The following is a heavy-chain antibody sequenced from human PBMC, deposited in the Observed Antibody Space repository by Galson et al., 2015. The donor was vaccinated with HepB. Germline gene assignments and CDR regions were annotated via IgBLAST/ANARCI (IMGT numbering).Heavy chain of an antibody. D-gene: IGHD5-12*01. CDR1: GFSLSTNGMC. Sequence: PALVKPTQTLTLTCTGSGFSLSTNGMCVSWIRQPPGKAPEWLAGIDWDDAKYYSTSLKTRFAFPKDTSKNQGARTMTNMDPVDTATYYCTRSIVPTMDGGLYGMDVWGQGTTVTVSS. J-gene: IGHJ6*02. CDR3: TRSIVPTMDGGLYGMDV. V-gene: IGHV2-70*11. CDR2: IDWDDAK.